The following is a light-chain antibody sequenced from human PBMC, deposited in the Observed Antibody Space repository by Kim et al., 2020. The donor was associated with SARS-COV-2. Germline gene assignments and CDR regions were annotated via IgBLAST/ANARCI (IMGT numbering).Light chain of an antibody. CDR3: QQYNNWPYT. Sequence: SVSPGDRATLSCRASQSVSSNLAWYQQKPGQAPRLLIYGASTRATGIPARFRGSGSGTEFTLTISSLQSEDFAVYYCQQYNNWPYTFGQGTKLEI. CDR1: QSVSSN. CDR2: GAS. J-gene: IGKJ2*01. V-gene: IGKV3-15*01.